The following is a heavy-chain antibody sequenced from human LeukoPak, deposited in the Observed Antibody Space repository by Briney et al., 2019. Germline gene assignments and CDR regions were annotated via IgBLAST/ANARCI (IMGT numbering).Heavy chain of an antibody. J-gene: IGHJ5*02. CDR3: ARAMYYYGSGSFPRRKNWFDP. D-gene: IGHD3-10*01. CDR2: INPNSGGT. V-gene: IGHV1-2*02. CDR1: GYTFTGYY. Sequence: ASVKVSCKASGYTFTGYYMHWVRQAPGQGLEWMGWINPNSGGTNYAQKFQGRVTMTRDTSISTAYMELSRLRSDDTAVYYCARAMYYYGSGSFPRRKNWFDPWGQGTLVTVSS.